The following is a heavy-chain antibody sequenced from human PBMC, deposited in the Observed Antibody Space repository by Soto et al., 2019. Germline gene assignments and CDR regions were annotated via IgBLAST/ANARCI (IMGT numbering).Heavy chain of an antibody. D-gene: IGHD3-16*01. V-gene: IGHV3-15*01. Sequence: EAQLVESGGGLVTPGESLRISCVASGFTFSNAWMSWVRQVPGKGLEWIGRITSKSAGATTAYAAPVIGRFTVSRDDLKNTLYLQVNSLRTEDTGIYYCYTQHTFFMAHWGQGSLGTVSS. CDR3: YTQHTFFMAH. J-gene: IGHJ4*02. CDR1: GFTFSNAW. CDR2: ITSKSAGATT.